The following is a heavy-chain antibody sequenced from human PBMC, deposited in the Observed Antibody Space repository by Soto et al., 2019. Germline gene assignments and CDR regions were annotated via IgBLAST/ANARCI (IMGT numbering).Heavy chain of an antibody. CDR2: IYYSGRT. D-gene: IGHD1-26*01. V-gene: IGHV4-31*02. CDR1: GGSISSGIYH. Sequence: SETLSLTCTVSGGSISSGIYHWNWIRQHPGKGLEWIGYIYYSGRTDYNSALKSRVIIAVDTSQNQFSLKLSSVTAADTAVYYCARDTLVGVDYYGMDVWGQGTAVTVSS. J-gene: IGHJ6*02. CDR3: ARDTLVGVDYYGMDV.